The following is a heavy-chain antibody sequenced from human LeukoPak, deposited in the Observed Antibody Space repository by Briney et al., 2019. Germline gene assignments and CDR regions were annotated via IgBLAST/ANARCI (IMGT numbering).Heavy chain of an antibody. CDR1: GGTFSSYA. J-gene: IGHJ4*02. Sequence: ASVKVSCKASGGTFSSYAISWVRQAPGQGLEWMGGIIPIFGTANYAQKFQGRVTITADESTSTAYMELSSLRSEDTAVYYCARDTLLVTSPDYWGQGTLVTVSS. V-gene: IGHV1-69*13. D-gene: IGHD2-21*02. CDR3: ARDTLLVTSPDY. CDR2: IIPIFGTA.